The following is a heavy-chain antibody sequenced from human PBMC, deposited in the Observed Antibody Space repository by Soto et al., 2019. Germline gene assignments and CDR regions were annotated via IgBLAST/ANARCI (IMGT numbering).Heavy chain of an antibody. Sequence: QVQLVESGGGVVQPGGSLRLSCAASGFTFSNSAMHWVRQAPGKGLEWVSYISFDGNNIYYPDSVRGRFTISRDNYKHTLSLQLHSLRAEDTAVYYWAKGCADDGSWFFFDYWGQG. CDR3: AKGCADDGSWFFFDY. CDR1: GFTFSNSA. CDR2: ISFDGNNI. J-gene: IGHJ4*02. D-gene: IGHD2-15*01. V-gene: IGHV3-30*04.